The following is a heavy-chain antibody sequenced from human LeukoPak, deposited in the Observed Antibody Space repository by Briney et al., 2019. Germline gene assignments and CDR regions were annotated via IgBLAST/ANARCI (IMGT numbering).Heavy chain of an antibody. CDR2: ISYDGSNK. J-gene: IGHJ4*02. CDR3: AKDPKSLTVATRGPLDY. V-gene: IGHV3-30*18. Sequence: GRSLRLSCAASGFTFSSYGMHWVRQAPGKGREWVAVISYDGSNKYYADSVKGRFTISRDNSKNTLYLQMNSLRAEVTAVYYCAKDPKSLTVATRGPLDYWSQGTLVTVSS. CDR1: GFTFSSYG. D-gene: IGHD6-19*01.